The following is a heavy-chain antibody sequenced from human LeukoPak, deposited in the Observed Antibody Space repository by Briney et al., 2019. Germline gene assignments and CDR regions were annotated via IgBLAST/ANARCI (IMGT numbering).Heavy chain of an antibody. CDR1: GFTFSSYS. CDR3: ARDATFYTTDWGRPFFVY. CDR2: ISGSDGST. V-gene: IGHV3-23*01. Sequence: PGGSLRLSCAASGFTFSSYSMNWVRQAPGKGLEWVSGISGSDGSTYSADSVKGRFTISRDNSKNTVYLQMNSLRAEDTSVYYCARDATFYTTDWGRPFFVYWGQGTQVTVSS. J-gene: IGHJ4*02. D-gene: IGHD7-27*01.